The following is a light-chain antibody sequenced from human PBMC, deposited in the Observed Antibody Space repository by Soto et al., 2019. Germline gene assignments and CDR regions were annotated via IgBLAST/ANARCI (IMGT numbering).Light chain of an antibody. Sequence: DIQMTQSPSSLSASVGDRVTITCRASQGISNYLAWYQQKPGKVPKLLIYAASTLQSGVSSRFSGSGSGTDSTLTISSLQPEDVATYYCQKYNSAQVTFGQGTRLEIK. V-gene: IGKV1-27*01. J-gene: IGKJ5*01. CDR1: QGISNY. CDR3: QKYNSAQVT. CDR2: AAS.